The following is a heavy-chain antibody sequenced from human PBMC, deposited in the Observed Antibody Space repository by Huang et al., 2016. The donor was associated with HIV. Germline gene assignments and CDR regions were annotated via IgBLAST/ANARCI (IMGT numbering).Heavy chain of an antibody. CDR3: ARHQEYSSGWGGGYYFDF. V-gene: IGHV1-18*01. D-gene: IGHD3-22*01. CDR2: INPYDGET. J-gene: IGHJ4*02. CDR1: GYTFVYYK. Sequence: QVHLVPSGAEVKRPGASVKVSCKASGYTFVYYKLIWGRQAPVQGLEWMGWINPYDGETNSVQMRQGRVTMTTDTSRSTAYMELRSLRSDDTAIYYCARHQEYSSGWGGGYYFDFWGQGTLVTVSS.